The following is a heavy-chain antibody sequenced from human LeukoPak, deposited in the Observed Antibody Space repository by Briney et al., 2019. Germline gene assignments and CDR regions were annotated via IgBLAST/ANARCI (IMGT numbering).Heavy chain of an antibody. CDR2: ISGSGGST. J-gene: IGHJ4*02. D-gene: IGHD5-12*01. Sequence: PGGSLRLSCAASGFTFSSYAMSWVRQAPGKGLEWVSAISGSGGSTYYADSVKGRFTISRDNSKNTLYLQMNSLRAEDTAVYYCAKGERGYSGLYYFDYWGQGTLVTVSS. CDR3: AKGERGYSGLYYFDY. V-gene: IGHV3-23*01. CDR1: GFTFSSYA.